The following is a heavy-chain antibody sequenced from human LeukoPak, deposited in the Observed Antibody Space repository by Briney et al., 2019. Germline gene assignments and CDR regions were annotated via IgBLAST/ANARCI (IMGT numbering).Heavy chain of an antibody. J-gene: IGHJ6*02. V-gene: IGHV4-34*01. Sequence: SETLSLTCAVYGGSFSGYYWSWIRQPPGKGLEWIGEINHSGSTNYNPSLKSRVTISVDTSKNQFSPKLSSVTAADTAVYYCARGLEQWLGIYYYYGMDVWGQGTTVTVSS. CDR2: INHSGST. CDR3: ARGLEQWLGIYYYYGMDV. CDR1: GGSFSGYY. D-gene: IGHD6-19*01.